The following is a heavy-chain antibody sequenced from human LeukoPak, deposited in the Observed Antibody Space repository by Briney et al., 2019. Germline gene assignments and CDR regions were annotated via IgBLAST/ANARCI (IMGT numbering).Heavy chain of an antibody. CDR2: ISGSGGST. D-gene: IGHD3-3*01. J-gene: IGHJ6*02. CDR1: GFTFSSYA. Sequence: SGGSLRLSCAASGFTFSSYAMSWVRQAPGKGLEWVSAISGSGGSTYYADSVKGRFTISRDNSKNTLYLQMNSLRAEDTAVYYCAKGSSSAHQLRFLEWLLYVDGMDVWGQGTTVTVSS. CDR3: AKGSSSAHQLRFLEWLLYVDGMDV. V-gene: IGHV3-23*01.